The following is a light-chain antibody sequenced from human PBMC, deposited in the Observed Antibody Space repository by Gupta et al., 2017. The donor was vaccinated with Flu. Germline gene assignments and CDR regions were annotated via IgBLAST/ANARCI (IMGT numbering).Light chain of an antibody. CDR1: QTIGSW. V-gene: IGKV1-5*03. CDR3: QQYDSFPFS. Sequence: DIQMTQSPSTLSASVGDRVIITCRASQTIGSWLAWYQQKPGKAPKLLIYKASSLQSGVPSRFSVSGSGTEFTLTIGSLQPDDFATFYCQQYDSFPFSFGHGTKVDFK. CDR2: KAS. J-gene: IGKJ3*01.